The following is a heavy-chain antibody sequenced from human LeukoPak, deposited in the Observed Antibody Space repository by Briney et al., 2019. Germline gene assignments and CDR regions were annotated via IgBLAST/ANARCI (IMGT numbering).Heavy chain of an antibody. D-gene: IGHD1-26*01. Sequence: GGSLRLSCAASGFTFSSYAMSWVRQAPGKGLEWVSAISGSGGSTYYADSVKGRFTISRDNSKNALYLQMNSLRAEDTAVYYCAKRRELSTFNDYWGQGTLVTVSS. CDR3: AKRRELSTFNDY. J-gene: IGHJ4*02. CDR1: GFTFSSYA. CDR2: ISGSGGST. V-gene: IGHV3-23*01.